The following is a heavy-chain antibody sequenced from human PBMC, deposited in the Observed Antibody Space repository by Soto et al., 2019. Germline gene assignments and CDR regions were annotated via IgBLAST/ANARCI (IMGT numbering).Heavy chain of an antibody. CDR1: GGSVINDY. V-gene: IGHV4-59*02. D-gene: IGHD3-16*01. Sequence: ETLSLTCTVSGGSVINDYWSWIRQPPGKGLEWIGYIYDSGSTYYNPSLKSRVTLSVDTSKNQFSLKLRSVTAADTAVYYCARENWGNSNWFDPWGQGTLVTVSS. CDR2: IYDSGST. CDR3: ARENWGNSNWFDP. J-gene: IGHJ5*02.